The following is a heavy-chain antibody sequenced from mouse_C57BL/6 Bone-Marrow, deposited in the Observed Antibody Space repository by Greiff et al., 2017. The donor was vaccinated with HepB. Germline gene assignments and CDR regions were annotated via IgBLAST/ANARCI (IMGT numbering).Heavy chain of an antibody. D-gene: IGHD2-1*01. Sequence: EVHLVESGAELVRPGASVKLSCTASGFNIKDDYMHWVKQRPEQGLEWIGWIDPENGDTEYASKFQGKATITADTSSNTAYLQLSSLTSEDTAVYYCTGYGNPFAYWGQGTLVTVSA. J-gene: IGHJ3*01. CDR1: GFNIKDDY. CDR2: IDPENGDT. V-gene: IGHV14-4*01. CDR3: TGYGNPFAY.